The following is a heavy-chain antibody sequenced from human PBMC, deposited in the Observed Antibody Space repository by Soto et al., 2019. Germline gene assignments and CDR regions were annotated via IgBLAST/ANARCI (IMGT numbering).Heavy chain of an antibody. Sequence: QVQLVESGGGVVQPGRSLRLSCAASGFTFSSYAMHWVRQAPGKGLEWVAVIWYDGSNKYYADSVKGRFTISRDNSKNTLYLQMNSLRAEDTAVYYCAREGSIIADLDYWGQGTLVTVSS. D-gene: IGHD6-13*01. V-gene: IGHV3-33*08. CDR3: AREGSIIADLDY. J-gene: IGHJ4*02. CDR1: GFTFSSYA. CDR2: IWYDGSNK.